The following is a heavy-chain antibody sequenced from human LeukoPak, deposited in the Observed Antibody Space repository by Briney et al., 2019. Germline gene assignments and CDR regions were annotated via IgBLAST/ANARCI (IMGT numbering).Heavy chain of an antibody. CDR3: ARGGYPYSSSWNY. V-gene: IGHV3-7*01. J-gene: IGHJ4*02. D-gene: IGHD6-13*01. Sequence: GGSLRLSCAASGFTFSSYWMSWVRQAPGKGLEWVANIKQDGSEKYYVDSEKGRFTISRDNAKNSLYLQMNSLRAEDTAVYYCARGGYPYSSSWNYWGQGTLVTVSS. CDR1: GFTFSSYW. CDR2: IKQDGSEK.